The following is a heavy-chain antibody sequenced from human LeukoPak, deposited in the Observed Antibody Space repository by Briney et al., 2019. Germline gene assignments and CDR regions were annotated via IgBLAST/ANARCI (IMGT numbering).Heavy chain of an antibody. Sequence: SETLSLTRTVSGGSISSGGYYWSWIRQHPGKGLEWIGYIYYSGSTYYNPSLKSRVTISVDTSKNQFSLKLSSVTAADTAVYYCARDPGATYYFDCWGQGTLVTVSS. V-gene: IGHV4-31*03. CDR3: ARDPGATYYFDC. J-gene: IGHJ4*02. CDR2: IYYSGST. D-gene: IGHD7-27*01. CDR1: GGSISSGGYY.